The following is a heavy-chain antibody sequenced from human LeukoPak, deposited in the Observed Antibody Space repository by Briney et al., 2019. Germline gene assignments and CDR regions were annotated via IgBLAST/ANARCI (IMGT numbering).Heavy chain of an antibody. CDR3: ARDRLGGYGSADY. Sequence: GGPLSLSCAAPGFTSSSNSMSWVRQAQGKGLEWVSIIYIGGTTDYADSVKGRFSISRDISKNTLYLQMNSLRAEDTAVYYCARDRLGGYGSADYWGQGTLVTVSS. CDR2: IYIGGTT. D-gene: IGHD3-16*01. CDR1: GFTSSSNS. V-gene: IGHV3-66*01. J-gene: IGHJ4*02.